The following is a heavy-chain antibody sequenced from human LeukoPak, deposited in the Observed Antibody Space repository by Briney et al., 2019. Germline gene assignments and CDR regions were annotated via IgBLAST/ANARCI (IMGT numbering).Heavy chain of an antibody. J-gene: IGHJ3*02. D-gene: IGHD3-10*01. CDR1: GGSISSGDYY. V-gene: IGHV4-30-4*08. CDR2: IYYSGST. Sequence: SETLSLTCTVSGGSISSGDYYWSWIRQPPGKGLGWIGHIYYSGSTFYNPSLKSRVTISVDTSKSQFSLKLTSVTAADTAVYYCARVRSGSYDAFDIWGQGTMVTVSS. CDR3: ARVRSGSYDAFDI.